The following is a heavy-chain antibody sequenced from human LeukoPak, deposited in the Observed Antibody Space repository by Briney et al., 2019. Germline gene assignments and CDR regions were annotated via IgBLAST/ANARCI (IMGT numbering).Heavy chain of an antibody. CDR2: VDPNSGGT. V-gene: IGHV1-2*02. CDR3: ARPLSIAAADLYNWFDP. Sequence: ASVKVSCKASGYTFTGYYMHWVRQAPGQGLEWMGWVDPNSGGTNYAQKFQGRVTMTRDTSISTAYMELSWLKSDDTAVYYCARPLSIAAADLYNWFDPWGQGTLVTVSS. CDR1: GYTFTGYY. D-gene: IGHD6-13*01. J-gene: IGHJ5*02.